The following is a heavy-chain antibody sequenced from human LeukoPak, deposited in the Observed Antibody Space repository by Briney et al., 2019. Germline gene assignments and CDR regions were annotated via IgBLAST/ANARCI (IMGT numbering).Heavy chain of an antibody. CDR3: ARDIDRVFNWFDP. J-gene: IGHJ5*02. CDR1: GYIFTSYA. V-gene: IGHV1-3*01. D-gene: IGHD6-13*01. CDR2: INAGNGNT. Sequence: GASVKVSCKASGYIFTSYAKHWVRQAPGQRLEWMGWINAGNGNTKYSQKFQGRVTITRDTSATTVYMELSSLRSEDTAVYYCARDIDRVFNWFDPWGQGTLVTVSS.